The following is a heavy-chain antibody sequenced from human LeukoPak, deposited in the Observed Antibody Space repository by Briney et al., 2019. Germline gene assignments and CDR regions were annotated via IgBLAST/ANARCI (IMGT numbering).Heavy chain of an antibody. V-gene: IGHV3-74*01. Sequence: GGSLRLSCAASGFIFRSYWMHWVRQAPGKGLVWVARISSDGRSLSYAGSVKGRFTISRDNAKNTLYLQMNSLRAEDTAVYYCARGPDTSGYYVGDHWGQGILVTVSS. CDR1: GFIFRSYW. CDR3: ARGPDTSGYYVGDH. J-gene: IGHJ4*02. CDR2: ISSDGRSL. D-gene: IGHD3-22*01.